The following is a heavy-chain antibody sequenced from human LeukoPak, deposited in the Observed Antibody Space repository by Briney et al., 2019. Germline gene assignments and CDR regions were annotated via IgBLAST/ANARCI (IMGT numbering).Heavy chain of an antibody. J-gene: IGHJ6*02. D-gene: IGHD2-21*02. V-gene: IGHV4-39*01. CDR3: ARHGDRLRFAMDV. CDR2: IFHRGTT. Sequence: KSSETLSLTCSVSGGSISGSTSYWGWIRQPPGEGLEWIGNIFHRGTTHHNPSLQRRVTFSVDTSKNLFSMNLTSVTVADTAVYYCARHGDRLRFAMDVWGQGTTVTVSS. CDR1: GGSISGSTSY.